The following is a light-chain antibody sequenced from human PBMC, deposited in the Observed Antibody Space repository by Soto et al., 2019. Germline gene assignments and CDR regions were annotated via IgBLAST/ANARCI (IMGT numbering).Light chain of an antibody. CDR1: QSVSNNY. V-gene: IGKV3-20*01. Sequence: EIGLTQSPGTLSLSPGERDXLSXXXSQSVSNNYLAWYQQKTGQAPRIXIYGESNRATGIPDRLSGSGSGTDLTLTISRLEPEDFAVYYCQQYDNSPLTCGGGTKVDIK. CDR3: QQYDNSPLT. J-gene: IGKJ4*01. CDR2: GES.